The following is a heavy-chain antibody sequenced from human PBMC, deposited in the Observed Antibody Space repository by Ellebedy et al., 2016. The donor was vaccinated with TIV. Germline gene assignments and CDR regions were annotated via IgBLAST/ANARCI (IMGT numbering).Heavy chain of an antibody. CDR3: VRAPRGQYYFDY. CDR1: GFSFSSYA. V-gene: IGHV3-23*01. J-gene: IGHJ4*01. CDR2: LSGSGGNT. Sequence: GESLKISXAASGFSFSSYAMSWVRQAPGRGLEWVSCLSGSGGNTYYADSVKGRFTISRDNSKSTVYLEVNTLRAEDTAVYFCVRAPRGQYYFDYWGQGTLVTVSS. D-gene: IGHD5-12*01.